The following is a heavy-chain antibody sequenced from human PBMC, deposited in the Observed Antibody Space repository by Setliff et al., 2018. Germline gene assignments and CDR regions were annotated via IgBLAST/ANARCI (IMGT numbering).Heavy chain of an antibody. Sequence: SETLSLTCAVYGGSFSAYYWSWIRQPPGKGLEWIGEINHSGSTIYNPSLKSRVTISVDTSKNQFSLMLNSVTAADTAVYYCARGPRYSGSYYVNYWGQGTLVTVSS. J-gene: IGHJ4*02. CDR3: ARGPRYSGSYYVNY. CDR1: GGSFSAYY. D-gene: IGHD1-26*01. CDR2: INHSGST. V-gene: IGHV4-34*01.